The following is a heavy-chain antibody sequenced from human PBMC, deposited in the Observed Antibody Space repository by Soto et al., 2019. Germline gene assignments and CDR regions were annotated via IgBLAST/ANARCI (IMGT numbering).Heavy chain of an antibody. D-gene: IGHD6-19*01. J-gene: IGHJ4*02. CDR3: ARREAVACANDY. CDR2: ISAINTGT. V-gene: IGHV3-23*01. Sequence: GGSLRLSCAASGFTFSNFPMSWVRQAPGKGLEWVSLISAINTGTYYADSVKGRFTISRDNSKNTLYLQMNSLRAEDTAIYFCARREAVACANDYWGQGTLVTVSS. CDR1: GFTFSNFP.